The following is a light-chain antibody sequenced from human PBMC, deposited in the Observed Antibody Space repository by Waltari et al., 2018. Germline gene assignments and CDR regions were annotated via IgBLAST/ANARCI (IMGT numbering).Light chain of an antibody. CDR2: DND. CDR1: SPNIGAGSD. V-gene: IGLV1-40*01. J-gene: IGLJ3*02. CDR3: QSYDSGQWV. Sequence: QSVLTQPPSVSGAPGQRVTISCTGSSPNIGAGSDGHWYQQSSGTAPKLLIFDNDNRPSGVPDRFSASRSGTSAYLAITGLQTDDEADYFCQSYDSGQWVFGGGNKVTVL.